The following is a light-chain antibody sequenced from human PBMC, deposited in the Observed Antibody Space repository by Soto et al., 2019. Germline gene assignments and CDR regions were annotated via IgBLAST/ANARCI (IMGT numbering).Light chain of an antibody. CDR2: GAS. CDR3: QQYGASPPYT. J-gene: IGKJ2*01. V-gene: IGKV1-6*01. CDR1: QGIGKD. Sequence: AIEMTQSPSSLSASVGDTVTITCRASQGIGKDLAWFRQRPGKAPKLLIYGASGLQNGVPSRFSGSGSGTDFTLTISGLQPEDSAVYYCQQYGASPPYTFGQGTKVDIK.